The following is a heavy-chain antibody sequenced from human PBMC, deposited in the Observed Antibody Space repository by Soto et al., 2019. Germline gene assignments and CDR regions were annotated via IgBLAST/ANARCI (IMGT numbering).Heavy chain of an antibody. J-gene: IGHJ6*02. CDR2: IIPIFGTA. D-gene: IGHD3-10*01. CDR3: AREAEGSGSYYMVDYYYYYGMDV. Sequence: QVQLVQSGAEVKKPGSSVKVSCKASGGTFSSYAISWVRQAPGQGLEWMGGIIPIFGTANYAQKVQGRVTITADKSTSTAYMELSSLRSEDTAVYYCAREAEGSGSYYMVDYYYYYGMDVWGQGTTVTVSS. CDR1: GGTFSSYA. V-gene: IGHV1-69*06.